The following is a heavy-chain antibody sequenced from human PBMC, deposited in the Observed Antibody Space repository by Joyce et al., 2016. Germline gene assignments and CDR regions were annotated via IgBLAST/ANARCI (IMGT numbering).Heavy chain of an antibody. CDR1: GSSISSYY. CDR2: IYYNGTT. CDR3: ARGEDYYDTSSHYLFDS. V-gene: IGHV4-59*01. Sequence: QVQLQESGPGLLKPSETLSLTCTVSGSSISSYYWSWIRQPPGKGLDLIGYIYYNGTTNYNPSLKSRVIISVDTSKNQVSLSLISVTAADTAVYYCARGEDYYDTSSHYLFDSWGQGVLVTVSS. J-gene: IGHJ4*02. D-gene: IGHD3-22*01.